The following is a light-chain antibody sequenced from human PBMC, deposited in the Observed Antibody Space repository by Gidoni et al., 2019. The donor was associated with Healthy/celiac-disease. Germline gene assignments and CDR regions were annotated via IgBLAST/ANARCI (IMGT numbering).Light chain of an antibody. CDR2: SNN. V-gene: IGLV1-44*01. CDR3: AAWDDSLSGLYV. J-gene: IGLJ1*01. CDR1: SSNIGDNT. Sequence: QSVLTQPPSSSGTPGQRVTISCSGSSSNIGDNTVNWYQQLPGTAPKLLIYSNNQRPSGVPDRFSGSKSGTSASLAISGLQSEDEADYYCAAWDDSLSGLYVFGTGTKVTVL.